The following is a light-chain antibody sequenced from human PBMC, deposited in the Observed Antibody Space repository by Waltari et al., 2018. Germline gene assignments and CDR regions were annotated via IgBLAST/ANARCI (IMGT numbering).Light chain of an antibody. Sequence: DIQMTQSPSTLSASVGDRVTIPCRASQSISSWLAWYQQKPGKAPKLLISKASTLESGVPSRFSGIGSGTEFSLTISSLQPDDFATYFCQQYNSYPGWTFGQGTKVEMK. CDR1: QSISSW. CDR3: QQYNSYPGWT. V-gene: IGKV1-5*03. CDR2: KAS. J-gene: IGKJ1*01.